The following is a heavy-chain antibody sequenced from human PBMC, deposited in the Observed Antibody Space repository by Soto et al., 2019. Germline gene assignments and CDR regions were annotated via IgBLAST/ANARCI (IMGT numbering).Heavy chain of an antibody. CDR1: GYTFTSYG. V-gene: IGHV1-18*01. D-gene: IGHD5-12*01. CDR2: ISAYNGNT. CDR3: AKHLPSNSGYEYYFDY. J-gene: IGHJ4*02. Sequence: ASVKVSCKASGYTFTSYGISCVRQAPEQGLEWMGWISAYNGNTNYAQKPQGRVTMTTDTSTSTAYMELRSLRSDDTAVYYCAKHLPSNSGYEYYFDYWGQGTLVTVSS.